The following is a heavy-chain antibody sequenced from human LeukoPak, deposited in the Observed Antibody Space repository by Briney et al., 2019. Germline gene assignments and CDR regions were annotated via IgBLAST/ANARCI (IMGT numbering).Heavy chain of an antibody. J-gene: IGHJ3*02. V-gene: IGHV4-59*01. Sequence: SETLSLTCTVSGGSISGYYWSWIRQPPGKGLEWIGYIYYSGSTNYNPSLKSRVTISVDTSKNQFSLTLSSVTAADTAVYYCARVAGQQLVRAFDIWGQGTMVTVSS. D-gene: IGHD6-13*01. CDR3: ARVAGQQLVRAFDI. CDR2: IYYSGST. CDR1: GGSISGYY.